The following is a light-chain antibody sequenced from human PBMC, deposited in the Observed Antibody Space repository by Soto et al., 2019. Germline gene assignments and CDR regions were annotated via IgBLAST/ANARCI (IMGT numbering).Light chain of an antibody. V-gene: IGKV3D-20*01. J-gene: IGKJ1*01. CDR1: QSVISNY. CDR2: DTS. Sequence: EIVLTQSPATLSLSPGERATLSCGASQSVISNYLAWYQQKPGLAPRLLIYDTSIRATGIPDRFSGSGSGTDFTLPISRLEPEDFAVYYCQQYGSSPPQTFGQGTKVEIK. CDR3: QQYGSSPPQT.